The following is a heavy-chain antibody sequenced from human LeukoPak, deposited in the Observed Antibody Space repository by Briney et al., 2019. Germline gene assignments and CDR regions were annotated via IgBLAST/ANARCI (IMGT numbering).Heavy chain of an antibody. CDR2: INQDGSEE. CDR3: ARWKMELEGNAFDF. Sequence: GGSLRLSCAASGFTFRTYWMSWIRQAPGNEPEWVADINQDGSEEYYLQSVQGRFTVSRDNAQNAVFLQMTYLRADDTAVYYCARWKMELEGNAFDFWGQGTMVTVSS. CDR1: GFTFRTYW. V-gene: IGHV3-7*01. J-gene: IGHJ3*01. D-gene: IGHD1-26*01.